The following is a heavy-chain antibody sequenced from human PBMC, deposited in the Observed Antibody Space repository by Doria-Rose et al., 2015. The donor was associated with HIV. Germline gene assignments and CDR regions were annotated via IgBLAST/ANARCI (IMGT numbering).Heavy chain of an antibody. CDR1: GDSISSGDSF. D-gene: IGHD3-10*01. V-gene: IGHV4-30-4*01. Sequence: QVQLVQSGPGLVRPSQTLSLTCTVSGDSISSGDSFWSWIRQPPGKGPEWIGYISSSGTTYYYPSLRGRLTISLDASKNQSSLNLTSVTAADTAVYYCARARNYGFPHFFDFWGQGTLVTVSS. CDR3: ARARNYGFPHFFDF. CDR2: ISSSGTT. J-gene: IGHJ4*02.